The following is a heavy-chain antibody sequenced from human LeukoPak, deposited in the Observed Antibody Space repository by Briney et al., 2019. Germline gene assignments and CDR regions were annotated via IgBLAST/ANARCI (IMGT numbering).Heavy chain of an antibody. CDR2: INGSGRST. Sequence: GGSLRLSCAASGFTFSSYGMSWVRQAPGKGLEWVSGINGSGRSTYYADSVKGRFTISRDNSKNTLYLQMNSLKAEDTAVYYCAKTGSWGSSNYYFDYWGQGTLVTVSS. CDR3: AKTGSWGSSNYYFDY. V-gene: IGHV3-23*01. D-gene: IGHD2-15*01. CDR1: GFTFSSYG. J-gene: IGHJ4*02.